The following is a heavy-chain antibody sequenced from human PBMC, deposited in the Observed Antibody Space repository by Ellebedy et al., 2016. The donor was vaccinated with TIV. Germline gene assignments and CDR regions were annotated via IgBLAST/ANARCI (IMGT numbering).Heavy chain of an antibody. CDR2: ISYDGSNK. D-gene: IGHD3-9*01. J-gene: IGHJ3*02. CDR3: AKDQGEYDILTGYPPFDI. CDR1: GFTFSSYG. V-gene: IGHV3-30*18. Sequence: GESLKISCAASGFTFSSYGMHWVRQAPGKGLEWVAVISYDGSNKYYADSVKGRFTISRDNSKNTLYLQMNSLRAEDTAVYYCAKDQGEYDILTGYPPFDIWGQGTMVTVSS.